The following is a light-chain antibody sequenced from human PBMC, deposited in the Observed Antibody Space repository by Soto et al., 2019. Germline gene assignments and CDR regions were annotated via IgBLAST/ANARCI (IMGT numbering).Light chain of an antibody. CDR1: QSIQPF. V-gene: IGKV1-5*03. Sequence: DIQLTQFPSTLSASVGDAVTITCRASQSIQPFFAWYQQKPGKAPKLLIYLASRLESGVASRFSGSGSGTEVGTEFTLTITNLQPDDFATYFCKQYNSHSYYTFGQGTKLEVK. J-gene: IGKJ2*01. CDR3: KQYNSHSYYT. CDR2: LAS.